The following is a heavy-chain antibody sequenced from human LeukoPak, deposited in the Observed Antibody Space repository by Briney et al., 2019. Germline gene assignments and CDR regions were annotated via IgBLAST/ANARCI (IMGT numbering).Heavy chain of an antibody. CDR3: ARDLGYYDFWSGTGDYYFDY. Sequence: GGSLRLSCAASGFTFSSYSMTWVRQAPGKGLEWVSSISSSSSYIYYADSVKGRFTISRDNAKNSLYLQMNSLRAEDTAVYYCARDLGYYDFWSGTGDYYFDYWGQGTLVTVSS. CDR1: GFTFSSYS. V-gene: IGHV3-21*01. CDR2: ISSSSSYI. D-gene: IGHD3-3*01. J-gene: IGHJ4*02.